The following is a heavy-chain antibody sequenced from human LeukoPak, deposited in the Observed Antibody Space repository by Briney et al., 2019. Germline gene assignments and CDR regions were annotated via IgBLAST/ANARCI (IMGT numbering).Heavy chain of an antibody. Sequence: GGSLRRSCAASGFTFDDYAMHWVRQAPGKGLEWVSGISWNSGSIGYADSVKGRFTISRDNAKNSLYLQMNSLRAEDTALYYCAKGDWYERTNPIDYWGQGTLVTVSS. D-gene: IGHD3/OR15-3a*01. V-gene: IGHV3-9*01. CDR1: GFTFDDYA. J-gene: IGHJ4*02. CDR3: AKGDWYERTNPIDY. CDR2: ISWNSGSI.